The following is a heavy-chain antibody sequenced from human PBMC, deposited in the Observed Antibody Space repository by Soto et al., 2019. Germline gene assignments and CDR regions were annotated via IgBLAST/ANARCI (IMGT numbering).Heavy chain of an antibody. CDR2: IYPGDSDT. D-gene: IGHD2-2*01. V-gene: IGHV5-51*01. CDR3: ARHPLVVPAATGFDY. J-gene: IGHJ4*02. Sequence: GESLKISCKGSGYSFTSYWIGWVRQMPGKGLEWMGIIYPGDSDTRYSPSFQGQVTISADKSISTAYPQWSSLKASDTAMYYCARHPLVVPAATGFDYWGQGTLDTVSS. CDR1: GYSFTSYW.